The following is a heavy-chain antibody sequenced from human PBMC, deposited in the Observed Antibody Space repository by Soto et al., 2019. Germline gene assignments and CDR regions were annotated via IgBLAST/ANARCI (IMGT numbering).Heavy chain of an antibody. CDR3: ARHRRAIVATTDPLDI. CDR1: GNDFGMYW. V-gene: IGHV5-51*01. D-gene: IGHD1-26*01. J-gene: IGHJ3*02. CDR2: IYPGDSGT. Sequence: GESLKISGQVSGNDFGMYWIAWVLQRPWRGLEWVGFIYPGDSGTRYSPSFEGHVTISADRSSRTAYLQWRGLKASDTATYYCARHRRAIVATTDPLDIWGQGTKVTVSS.